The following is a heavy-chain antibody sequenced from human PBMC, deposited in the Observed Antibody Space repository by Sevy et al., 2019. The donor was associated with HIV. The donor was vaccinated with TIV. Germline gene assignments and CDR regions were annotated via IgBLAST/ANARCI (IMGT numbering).Heavy chain of an antibody. D-gene: IGHD6-19*01. CDR2: IIPLLGTA. Sequence: ASVKVSCKASGGTFTSYAIRWVRQAPGLGLEWMGGIIPLLGTANYAQQFQGRVTITADESTSTVYMELSSLRSEDTAVYYCARDNLAVAGRGWFDPWGQGTLVTVSS. V-gene: IGHV1-69*13. CDR1: GGTFTSYA. J-gene: IGHJ5*02. CDR3: ARDNLAVAGRGWFDP.